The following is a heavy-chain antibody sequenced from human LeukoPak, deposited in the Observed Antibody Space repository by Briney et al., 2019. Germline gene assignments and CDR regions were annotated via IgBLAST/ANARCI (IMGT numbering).Heavy chain of an antibody. V-gene: IGHV4-4*07. Sequence: PSETLSLTCTVSGGSISSYYRSWIRQPAGRGLEWIGRIYTSGSTNYNPSLKSRVTISVDKSKNQFSLKLSSVTAADTAVYYCARVVVRGVINYYYYYMDVWGKGTTVTVSS. J-gene: IGHJ6*03. CDR3: ARVVVRGVINYYYYYMDV. D-gene: IGHD3-10*01. CDR2: IYTSGST. CDR1: GGSISSYY.